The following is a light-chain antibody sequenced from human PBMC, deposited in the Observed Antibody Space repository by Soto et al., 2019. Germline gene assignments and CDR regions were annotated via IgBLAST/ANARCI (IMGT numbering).Light chain of an antibody. CDR1: QTIGSW. Sequence: DIPMTQSPSTLSASVGDRVTITCRASQTIGSWLAWYQQKPGKAPSVLIYKASTLESGVPSRFSGSGSGTEFTLTISSLQPDDFATYYCQQYNSYPYIFGQGTKLEIK. CDR2: KAS. CDR3: QQYNSYPYI. J-gene: IGKJ2*01. V-gene: IGKV1-5*03.